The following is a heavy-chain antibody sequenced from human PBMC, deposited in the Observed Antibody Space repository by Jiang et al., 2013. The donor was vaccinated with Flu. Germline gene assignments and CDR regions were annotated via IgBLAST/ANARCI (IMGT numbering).Heavy chain of an antibody. CDR3: ARLDDGGGFDY. J-gene: IGHJ4*02. Sequence: RTYYRSKWYNDYAVSVKSRITINPDTSKNQFSLQLNSVTPEDTAVYYCARLDDGGGFDYWGQGTLVTVSS. D-gene: IGHD4/OR15-4a*01. CDR2: TYYRSKWYN. V-gene: IGHV6-1*01.